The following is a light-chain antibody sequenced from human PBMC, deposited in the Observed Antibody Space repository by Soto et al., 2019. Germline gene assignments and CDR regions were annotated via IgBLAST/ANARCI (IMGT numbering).Light chain of an antibody. J-gene: IGKJ4*02. CDR2: GAA. CDR3: XQYHTWPA. Sequence: EIVMTQSXATLSVSPGERVTLSCRASQSVFSSLAWYQQKPGQAPRLLIYGAATRATGIPARFSGSGSGTDFTLTISSLQSEDFAVXXXXQYHTWPAFGRGTRVEIK. V-gene: IGKV3-15*01. CDR1: QSVFSS.